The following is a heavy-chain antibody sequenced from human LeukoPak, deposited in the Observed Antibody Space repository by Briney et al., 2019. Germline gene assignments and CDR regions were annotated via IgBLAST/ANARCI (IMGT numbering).Heavy chain of an antibody. CDR3: RGTYYYGSGIDGDYFDY. J-gene: IGHJ4*02. CDR1: GFNFGTFA. CDR2: IWYDGSNK. Sequence: PGRSLRLSCEASGFNFGTFAMLWVRQAPGEGLEWLAIIWYDGSNKHYSDSVKGRFTISRDNSKSSLYLQMNSLRAEDTAVYYCRGTYYYGSGIDGDYFDYWGQGTLVTVSS. V-gene: IGHV3-33*01. D-gene: IGHD3-10*01.